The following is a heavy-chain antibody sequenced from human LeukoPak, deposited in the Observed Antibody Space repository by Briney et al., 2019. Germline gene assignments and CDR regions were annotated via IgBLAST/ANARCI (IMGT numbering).Heavy chain of an antibody. CDR1: GFTFGDYA. D-gene: IGHD6-13*01. Sequence: PGRSLRLSCTASGFTFGDYAMSWVRQAPGKGLEWVGFIRSKAYGGTTEYAASVKGRFTISRDDSKSIAYLQVDSLKTEDTAVYYCTTGYSSSWYGEFDYWGQGTLVTVSS. J-gene: IGHJ4*02. V-gene: IGHV3-49*04. CDR3: TTGYSSSWYGEFDY. CDR2: IRSKAYGGTT.